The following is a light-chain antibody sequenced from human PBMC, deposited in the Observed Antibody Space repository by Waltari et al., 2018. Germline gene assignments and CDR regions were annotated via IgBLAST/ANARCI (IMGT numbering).Light chain of an antibody. CDR2: HNN. J-gene: IGLJ3*02. CDR3: AVWDDSLDGPV. V-gene: IGLV1-44*01. CDR1: DSNIGKNP. Sequence: QSVLTQPPSASGTPGPRVTISCSGSDSNIGKNPTNWYQQVPGTAPKTVIYHNNERPSGVPDRFSVSKSGTSASLAISGLQSEDEGDYYCAVWDDSLDGPVFGGGTKLTVL.